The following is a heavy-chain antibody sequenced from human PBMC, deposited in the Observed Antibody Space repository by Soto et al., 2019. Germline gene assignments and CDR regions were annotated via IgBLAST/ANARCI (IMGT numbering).Heavy chain of an antibody. Sequence: GGSLRLSCAASGFTFSSYAMHWVRQAPGKGLEYVSAISSNGGSTYYANSVKGRFTISRDNSKNTLYLQMNSLRADDTAVYYCASRRNPYGAYDYWGQGTLVTVSS. CDR2: ISSNGGST. CDR1: GFTFSSYA. CDR3: ASRRNPYGAYDY. D-gene: IGHD4-17*01. V-gene: IGHV3-64*01. J-gene: IGHJ4*02.